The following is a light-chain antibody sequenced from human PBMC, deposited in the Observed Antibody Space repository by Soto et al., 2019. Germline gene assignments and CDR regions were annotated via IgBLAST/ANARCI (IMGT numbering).Light chain of an antibody. CDR1: QSVGSD. Sequence: EIVLTQSPATLSLSPRERATLSCRASQSVGSDLAWFQQIPGQTPRLLIYDASNRATGIPARFSGSGSGTDFTLTISGLEPEDFAVYYCQQRSSWPLTFGGGTKVEIK. J-gene: IGKJ4*01. CDR2: DAS. CDR3: QQRSSWPLT. V-gene: IGKV3-11*01.